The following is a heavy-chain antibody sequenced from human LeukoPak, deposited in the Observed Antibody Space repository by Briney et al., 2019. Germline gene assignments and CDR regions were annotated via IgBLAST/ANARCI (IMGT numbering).Heavy chain of an antibody. Sequence: PGGSLRLSCVASGFTFSISWVTWVRQAPGKGLEWVSYISSSSSTIYYADSVKGRFTISRDNAKNSLYLQMNSLRAEDTAVYYCGTIFGVVNVDYWGQGTLVTVSS. J-gene: IGHJ4*02. CDR3: GTIFGVVNVDY. CDR2: ISSSSSTI. V-gene: IGHV3-48*04. CDR1: GFTFSISW. D-gene: IGHD3-3*01.